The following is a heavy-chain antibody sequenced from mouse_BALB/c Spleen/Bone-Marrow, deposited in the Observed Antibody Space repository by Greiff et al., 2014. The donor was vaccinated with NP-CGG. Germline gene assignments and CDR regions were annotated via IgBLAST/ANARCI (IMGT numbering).Heavy chain of an antibody. CDR1: GFTFSSYA. CDR3: ARRYGNYGAMDY. Sequence: DVMLVESGGGLVKPGGSLKLSCAASGFTFSSYAMSWVCQTPEKRLEWVATISSGGSYIYYPDSVKGRFTISRDNAKNTLYLQISSLRSEDTAMYYCARRYGNYGAMDYWGQGTSVTVSS. V-gene: IGHV5-9-1*01. D-gene: IGHD2-10*02. CDR2: ISSGGSYI. J-gene: IGHJ4*01.